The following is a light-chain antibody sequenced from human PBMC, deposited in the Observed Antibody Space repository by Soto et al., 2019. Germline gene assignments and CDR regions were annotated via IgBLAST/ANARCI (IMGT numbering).Light chain of an antibody. CDR2: DAS. CDR3: QQRASWLRT. Sequence: TLSLSPGERATLSCGASQSLSSSLAWYQQKPGQAPRLLIYDASNRATGVPARFSGSGSGTDFTLTISSLEPEDFAVYYCQQRASWLRTFGQGTKVDIK. J-gene: IGKJ1*01. CDR1: QSLSSS. V-gene: IGKV3-11*01.